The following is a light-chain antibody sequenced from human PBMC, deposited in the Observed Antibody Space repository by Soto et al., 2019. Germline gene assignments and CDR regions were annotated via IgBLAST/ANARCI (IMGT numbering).Light chain of an antibody. Sequence: EIVLTQSPGTLSLSPGERATLSCRASQSVSSNYFAWYQQKPGQAPRLVIYGASSRATGIPDRFSGCESGTDFTLTISRLEPEDFAVYYCLLYGFSPLYTFGQGTKLEI. CDR3: LLYGFSPLYT. CDR2: GAS. V-gene: IGKV3-20*01. CDR1: QSVSSNY. J-gene: IGKJ2*01.